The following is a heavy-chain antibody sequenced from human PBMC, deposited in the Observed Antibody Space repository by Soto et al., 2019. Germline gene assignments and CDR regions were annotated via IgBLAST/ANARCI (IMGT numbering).Heavy chain of an antibody. J-gene: IGHJ4*02. Sequence: PSETLSLTCTVSGGSISSGGYYWSWIRQHPGKGLEWIGYIYYSGSTYYNPSLKSRVTISVDTSKNQFSLKLSSVTAADTAVYYCARDRSSAVAGLFDYWGQGILVTVSS. CDR3: ARDRSSAVAGLFDY. CDR1: GGSISSGGYY. V-gene: IGHV4-31*03. D-gene: IGHD6-19*01. CDR2: IYYSGST.